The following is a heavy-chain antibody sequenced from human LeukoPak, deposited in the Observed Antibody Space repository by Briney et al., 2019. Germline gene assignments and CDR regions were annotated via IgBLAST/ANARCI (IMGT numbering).Heavy chain of an antibody. CDR3: ARGYRSRAYYYDTSGYLSVFDI. CDR2: MNPNSGNT. Sequence: ASVKVSCKASRYTFTSYDINWVRQATGQGLEWMGWMNPNSGNTGYAQKFQGRVTITRNISISTAYMELSSLRSEDMAVYYCARGYRSRAYYYDTSGYLSVFDIWGQGTMVTVSS. J-gene: IGHJ3*02. CDR1: RYTFTSYD. V-gene: IGHV1-8*03. D-gene: IGHD3-22*01.